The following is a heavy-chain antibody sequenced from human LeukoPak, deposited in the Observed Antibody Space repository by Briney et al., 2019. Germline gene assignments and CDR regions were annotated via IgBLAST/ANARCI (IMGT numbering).Heavy chain of an antibody. CDR2: ISGSGGST. Sequence: WGSLRLSCAASGFTFSSYAMSWVRQAPGKGLEWVSAISGSGGSTYYADSVKGRFTISRDNSKNTLYLQMNSLRAEDTAVYYCAKDLWIQLWSPFDYWGQGTLVTVSS. J-gene: IGHJ4*02. V-gene: IGHV3-23*01. CDR3: AKDLWIQLWSPFDY. D-gene: IGHD5-18*01. CDR1: GFTFSSYA.